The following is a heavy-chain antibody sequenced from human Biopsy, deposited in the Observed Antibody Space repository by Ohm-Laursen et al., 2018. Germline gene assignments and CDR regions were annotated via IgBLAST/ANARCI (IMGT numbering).Heavy chain of an antibody. CDR1: GFTFTSYA. Sequence: SLRLSCAASGFTFTSYAMHWVRQAPGKGLEWVAVISYDGSGEYYADSLQGRFIISRDNPKNTVDLQMNSLRGEDTAVYYCAAGSSRNSYYFDYWGQGTLVTVSS. D-gene: IGHD6-13*01. CDR3: AAGSSRNSYYFDY. J-gene: IGHJ4*02. V-gene: IGHV3-30*03. CDR2: ISYDGSGE.